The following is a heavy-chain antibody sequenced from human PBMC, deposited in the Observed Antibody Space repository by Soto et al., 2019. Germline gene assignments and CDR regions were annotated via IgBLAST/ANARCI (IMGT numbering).Heavy chain of an antibody. CDR2: ISHSGTT. Sequence: PSETLSLTCAVYGGSFNGYYWSWIRQPPGKGLEWIGEISHSGTTNYGPSLKSRVAISLDWSMNQFSLKLTSVTAADTAVYFCARGRAPGTNRQRDFDYWGQGTLVTVSS. V-gene: IGHV4-34*01. CDR3: ARGRAPGTNRQRDFDY. J-gene: IGHJ4*02. D-gene: IGHD3-10*01. CDR1: GGSFNGYY.